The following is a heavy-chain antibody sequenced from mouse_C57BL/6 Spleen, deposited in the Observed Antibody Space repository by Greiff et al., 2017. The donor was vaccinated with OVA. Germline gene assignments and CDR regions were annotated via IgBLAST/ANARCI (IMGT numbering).Heavy chain of an antibody. D-gene: IGHD1-1*01. V-gene: IGHV1-50*01. J-gene: IGHJ3*01. Sequence: QVQLKQPGAELVKPGASVKLSCKASGYTFTSYWMQWVKQRPGQGLEWIGEIDPSDSYTNYNQKFKGKATLTVDTSSSTAYMQLSSLTSEDSAVYYCASFYYYGTLFAYWGQGTLVTVSA. CDR1: GYTFTSYW. CDR3: ASFYYYGTLFAY. CDR2: IDPSDSYT.